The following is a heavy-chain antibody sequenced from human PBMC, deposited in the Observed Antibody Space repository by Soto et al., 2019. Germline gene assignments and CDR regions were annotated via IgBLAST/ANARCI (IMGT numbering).Heavy chain of an antibody. CDR2: ISYDGSNK. Sequence: QVQLVESGGGVVQPGRSLRLSCAASGFTFSSYGMHWVRQAPGKGLEWVAVISYDGSNKYYADSVKGRFTISRDNSKNTLYLQMNSLRAEATAVYYCAKDFAGVVKPPYYFDYWGQGTLVTVSS. CDR1: GFTFSSYG. V-gene: IGHV3-30*18. D-gene: IGHD2-15*01. CDR3: AKDFAGVVKPPYYFDY. J-gene: IGHJ4*02.